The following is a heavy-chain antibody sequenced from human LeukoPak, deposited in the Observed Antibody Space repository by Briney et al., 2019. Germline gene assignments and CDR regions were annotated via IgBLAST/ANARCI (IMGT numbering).Heavy chain of an antibody. CDR3: AEVSDRDSSGYYWGFEY. J-gene: IGHJ4*02. CDR2: IYYSGST. V-gene: IGHV4-59*08. Sequence: PSETLSLTCTVSGGSISGYYWSWIRQPPGKGLECIGYIYYSGSTNYNPSLKSRVTISVDTSRNQFSLKLTSVTAADTAVYYCAEVSDRDSSGYYWGFEYWGQGTLVTVSS. D-gene: IGHD3-22*01. CDR1: GGSISGYY.